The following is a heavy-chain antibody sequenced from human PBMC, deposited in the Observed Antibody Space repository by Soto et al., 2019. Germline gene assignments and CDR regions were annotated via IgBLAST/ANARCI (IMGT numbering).Heavy chain of an antibody. Sequence: GGYLRLSCAASGFTFSSYGMHWVRQAPGKGLEWVAVIWYDGSNKYYADSVKGRFTISRDNSKNTLYLQMNSLRAEDTAVYYCARDLGFRDPLRDAFDIWGQGTMVTVSS. CDR3: ARDLGFRDPLRDAFDI. CDR1: GFTFSSYG. CDR2: IWYDGSNK. D-gene: IGHD2-2*01. V-gene: IGHV3-33*01. J-gene: IGHJ3*02.